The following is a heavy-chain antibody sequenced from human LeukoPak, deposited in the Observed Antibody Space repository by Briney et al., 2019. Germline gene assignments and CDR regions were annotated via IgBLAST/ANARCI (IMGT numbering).Heavy chain of an antibody. CDR3: ARVFWDYAYYYYMDV. CDR1: GGTFSSYA. Sequence: SVKVSCKAPGGTFSSYAISWVRQAPGQGLEWMGGIIPIFGTANYAQKFQGRVTITADESTSTAYMELSSLRSEDTAVYYCARVFWDYAYYYYMDVWGKGTTVTVSS. J-gene: IGHJ6*03. D-gene: IGHD3-16*01. V-gene: IGHV1-69*13. CDR2: IIPIFGTA.